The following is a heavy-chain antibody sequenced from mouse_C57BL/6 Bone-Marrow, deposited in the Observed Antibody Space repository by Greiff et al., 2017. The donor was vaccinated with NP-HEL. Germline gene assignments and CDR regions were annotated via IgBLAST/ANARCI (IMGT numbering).Heavy chain of an antibody. CDR1: GYTFTSYW. CDR2: IHPNSGST. Sequence: QVQLQQPGAELVKPGASVKLSCKASGYTFTSYWMHWVKQRPGQGLEWIGMIHPNSGSTNYNEKFKSKATLTVDKSSSTAYMQLSSLTSEDSAVYYCARENWDLAWFAYWGQGTLVTVSA. D-gene: IGHD4-1*01. V-gene: IGHV1-64*01. CDR3: ARENWDLAWFAY. J-gene: IGHJ3*01.